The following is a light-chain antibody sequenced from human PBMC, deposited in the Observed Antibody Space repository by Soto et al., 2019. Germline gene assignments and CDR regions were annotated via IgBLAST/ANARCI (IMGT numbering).Light chain of an antibody. CDR1: QSVSPY. V-gene: IGKV3-11*01. CDR2: DTS. Sequence: EVVLTQSPATLSLSPGERATLSCRASQSVSPYLAWYQQRPGQAPRLLIYDTSNRATGIPARFSGSGSGTDFTLTISGLEPEDFAVYYCKLRQSWPWTFVLGTKVEIK. CDR3: KLRQSWPWT. J-gene: IGKJ1*01.